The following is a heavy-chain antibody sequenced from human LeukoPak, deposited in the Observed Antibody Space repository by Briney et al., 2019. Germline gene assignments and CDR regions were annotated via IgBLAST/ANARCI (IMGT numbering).Heavy chain of an antibody. Sequence: GASVKASCKASGGTFSSYAISWVRQAPGQGLEWMGGIIPIFGTANYAQKFQGRVTITADKSTSTAYMELSSLRSEDTAVYYCAREVVSHCSSTSCHHPFDYWGQGALVTVSS. D-gene: IGHD2-2*01. V-gene: IGHV1-69*06. CDR1: GGTFSSYA. CDR3: AREVVSHCSSTSCHHPFDY. J-gene: IGHJ4*02. CDR2: IIPIFGTA.